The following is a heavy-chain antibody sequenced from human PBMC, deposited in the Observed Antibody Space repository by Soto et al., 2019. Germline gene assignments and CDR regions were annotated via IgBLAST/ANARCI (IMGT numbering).Heavy chain of an antibody. Sequence: EVQLVESGGGLVKPEGSLRLSCAASGFTFSSFTMNWVRQTPERGLEWITSINSGSSFIYYADSVRGRFTISRDDAKNSLYLQMHSLSAGDTALYYCARETESYSWNDGLMDVWGQGTTVIVSS. CDR2: INSGSSFI. CDR3: ARETESYSWNDGLMDV. D-gene: IGHD1-1*01. J-gene: IGHJ6*02. V-gene: IGHV3-21*01. CDR1: GFTFSSFT.